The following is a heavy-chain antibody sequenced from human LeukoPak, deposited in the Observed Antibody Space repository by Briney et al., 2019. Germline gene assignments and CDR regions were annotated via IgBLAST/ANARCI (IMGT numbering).Heavy chain of an antibody. V-gene: IGHV1-46*01. J-gene: IGHJ4*02. Sequence: ASVKVSCKASGHTFTSYYMHWVRQAPGQGLEWMGIINPSGGSIRYAQKFQGRVTVTRDTSTSTVYMELSSLRSEDTAVYYCSRDQGSGSRIFDYWGQGTLVTVSS. CDR2: INPSGGSI. D-gene: IGHD6-19*01. CDR1: GHTFTSYY. CDR3: SRDQGSGSRIFDY.